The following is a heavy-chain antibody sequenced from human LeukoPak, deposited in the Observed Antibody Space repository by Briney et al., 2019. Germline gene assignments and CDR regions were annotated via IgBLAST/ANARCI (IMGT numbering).Heavy chain of an antibody. J-gene: IGHJ4*02. Sequence: ASVKVSCKASGYTFTGYYMHWVRQAPGQGLEWMGWINPNSGGTNYAQKFQGRVTMTRDTSISTAYMELSRLRSDDTAVYYCARTYSSGWSSPPAYWGQGTLVTVSS. CDR3: ARTYSSGWSSPPAY. CDR2: INPNSGGT. V-gene: IGHV1-2*02. D-gene: IGHD6-19*01. CDR1: GYTFTGYY.